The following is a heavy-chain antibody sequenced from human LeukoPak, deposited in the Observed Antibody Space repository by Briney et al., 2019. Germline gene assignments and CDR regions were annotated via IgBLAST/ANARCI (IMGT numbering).Heavy chain of an antibody. CDR2: IWYDGSNK. CDR1: GFTFSSYG. V-gene: IGHV3-33*01. J-gene: IGHJ4*02. D-gene: IGHD3-10*01. CDR3: AREGHTYGSDY. Sequence: PGGSLRLSCAASGFTFSSYGMHWVRQAPGKGLEGVAVIWYDGSNKYYADSVKGRFTISRDNSKNTLYLQMNSLRAEDTAVYYCAREGHTYGSDYWGQGTLVTVSS.